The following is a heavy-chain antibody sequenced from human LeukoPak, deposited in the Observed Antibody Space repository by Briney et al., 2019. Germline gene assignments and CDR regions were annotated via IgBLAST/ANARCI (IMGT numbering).Heavy chain of an antibody. CDR3: ARRYCSSTSCYYFDY. Sequence: ASVKVSCKASGYTFTDYYMHWVRQAPGQGLEWMGWINVNRGGTNYAQRFQGRVTMTRDTSITTAYIELSRLKSDDTAVYYCARRYCSSTSCYYFDYSGQGTLVTVPS. D-gene: IGHD2-2*01. J-gene: IGHJ4*02. CDR1: GYTFTDYY. V-gene: IGHV1-2*02. CDR2: INVNRGGT.